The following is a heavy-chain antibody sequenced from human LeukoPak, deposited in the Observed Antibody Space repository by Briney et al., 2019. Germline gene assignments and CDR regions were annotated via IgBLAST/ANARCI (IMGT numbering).Heavy chain of an antibody. J-gene: IGHJ4*02. V-gene: IGHV4-59*08. CDR3: ARQSRGIAVAGLDY. CDR1: GGSISSYY. D-gene: IGHD6-19*01. CDR2: IYYNGST. Sequence: SETLSLTCIVSGGSISSYYWTWIRQPPGKGLEWIGYIYYNGSTNFNPSLKSRVTISVDTSKNQFSLKLNSVTAADTAVYYCARQSRGIAVAGLDYWGQGILVTVSS.